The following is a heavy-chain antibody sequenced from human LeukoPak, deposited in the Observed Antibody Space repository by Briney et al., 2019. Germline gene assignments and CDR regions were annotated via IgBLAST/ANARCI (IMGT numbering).Heavy chain of an antibody. J-gene: IGHJ4*02. D-gene: IGHD1-26*01. V-gene: IGHV3-74*01. CDR1: GFTFSSFW. CDR3: ARDQSVAGPTTADY. Sequence: PGGSLRLSCATSGFTFSSFWMHWVRQAPGEGLVWVSRINTDGSNTIYADSVKGRFTISRDNAKNTLYLQVNSLRAEDTAVYYCARDQSVAGPTTADYWGQGTLVTVSS. CDR2: INTDGSNT.